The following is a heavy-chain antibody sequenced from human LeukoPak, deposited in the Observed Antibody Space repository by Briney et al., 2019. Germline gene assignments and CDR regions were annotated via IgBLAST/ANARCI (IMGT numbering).Heavy chain of an antibody. V-gene: IGHV3-53*01. Sequence: PGGSLRLPCEASGFTFSSYSMNWVRQAPGKGLEWVSVIYSGGGTYYADSVKGRFTISRDNAKNTLYLQMNSLRAEDTALYYCARDLTRTDNWGQGTLVTVSS. CDR1: GFTFSSYS. CDR2: IYSGGGT. D-gene: IGHD1/OR15-1a*01. J-gene: IGHJ4*02. CDR3: ARDLTRTDN.